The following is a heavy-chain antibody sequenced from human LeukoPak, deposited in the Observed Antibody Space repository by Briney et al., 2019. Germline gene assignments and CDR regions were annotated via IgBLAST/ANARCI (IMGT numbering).Heavy chain of an antibody. CDR1: GFTFSSYS. V-gene: IGHV3-7*01. J-gene: IGHJ5*02. Sequence: QAGGSLRLSCAGSGFTFSSYSMNWVRQAPGKGLEWVANIKRDAREEYYMDSVKGRFIISRDNAKNSLYLQMNSLRAEDTAVYYCAREALGPPADLLFDPWGQGTLVTVSS. CDR3: AREALGPPADLLFDP. CDR2: IKRDAREE.